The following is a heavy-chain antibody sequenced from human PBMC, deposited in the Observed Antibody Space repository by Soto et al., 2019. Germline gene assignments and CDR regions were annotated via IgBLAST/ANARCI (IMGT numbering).Heavy chain of an antibody. CDR1: GFTFSTFA. Sequence: EVQLLESGGSLVQPGGSLRLSCAASGFTFSTFAMTWVRQAPGQGLEWVSSISDYGGSTYYADSVKGRFTISRDNSRNTLHLQMNSLRAEDTAVYYCATDDRSAYYYRQSSSWGQGTLVSVSS. V-gene: IGHV3-23*01. J-gene: IGHJ5*02. CDR3: ATDDRSAYYYRQSSS. CDR2: ISDYGGST. D-gene: IGHD3-22*01.